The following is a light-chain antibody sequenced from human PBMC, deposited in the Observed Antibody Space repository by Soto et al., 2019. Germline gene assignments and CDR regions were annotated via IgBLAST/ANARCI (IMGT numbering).Light chain of an antibody. Sequence: DIVMTQSPDSLPVSLGERATINCKSSQSVSHTSNNKNYLAWFQQKPGQPPRLLIYWASTRGSGVPDRFSGNVSGSDFTLTIISLRAKDVSVYSCQQYYRAPWTFGQGTRVEIK. V-gene: IGKV4-1*01. CDR1: QSVSHTSNNKNY. J-gene: IGKJ1*01. CDR2: WAS. CDR3: QQYYRAPWT.